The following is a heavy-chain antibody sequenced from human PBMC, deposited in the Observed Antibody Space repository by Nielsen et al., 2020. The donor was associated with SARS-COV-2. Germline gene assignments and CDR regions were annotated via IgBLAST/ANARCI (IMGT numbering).Heavy chain of an antibody. CDR1: GDSISSGDYN. CDR2: NYNSAKT. CDR3: ARGRAPLRY. D-gene: IGHD2-15*01. Sequence: SETLSLTCTVSGDSISSGDYNWSWIRQAPGKGLEWIAYNYNSAKTMYNSSLKSRVTMSVDTSKNQLSLRLTSVTAADTAVYYCARGRAPLRYWGQGILVTVSS. J-gene: IGHJ4*02. V-gene: IGHV4-61*08.